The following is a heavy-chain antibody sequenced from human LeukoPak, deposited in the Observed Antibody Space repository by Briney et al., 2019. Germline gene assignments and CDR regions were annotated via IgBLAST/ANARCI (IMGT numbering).Heavy chain of an antibody. CDR2: IKQDGSEK. V-gene: IGHV3-7*01. Sequence: PGGSLRLSCAASGFVFSDYYMSWIRQAPGKGLEWVANIKQDGSEKYYVDSVKGRFTISRDNAKNSLYLQMNSLRAEDTAVYYCARDRPDFWSYGMDVWGQGTTVTVSS. D-gene: IGHD3-3*01. CDR3: ARDRPDFWSYGMDV. CDR1: GFVFSDYY. J-gene: IGHJ6*02.